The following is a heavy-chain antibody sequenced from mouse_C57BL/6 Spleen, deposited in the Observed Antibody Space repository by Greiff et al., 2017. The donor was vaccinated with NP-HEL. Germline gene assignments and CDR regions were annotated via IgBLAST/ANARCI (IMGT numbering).Heavy chain of an antibody. CDR2: IWSDGST. D-gene: IGHD2-4*01. CDR1: GFSFTSYG. CDR3: ARQGLRRFYAMDY. V-gene: IGHV2-6-1*01. J-gene: IGHJ4*01. Sequence: VKLVESGPGLVAPSQSLSITCTVSGFSFTSYGVHWVRQPPGKGLEWLVVIWSDGSTTYNSALKSRLSISKDNSKSQVFLKMNSLQTDDTAMYYCARQGLRRFYAMDYWGQGTSVTVSS.